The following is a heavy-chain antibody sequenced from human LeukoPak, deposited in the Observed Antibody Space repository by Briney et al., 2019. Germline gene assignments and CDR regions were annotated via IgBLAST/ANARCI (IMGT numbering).Heavy chain of an antibody. J-gene: IGHJ6*03. CDR1: GGSISSYY. Sequence: PSETLSLTCTVSGGSISSYYWSWIRQPAGKGLEWIGRIYTSGSTNYNPSRKSRVTISVDKSKNQFSLKLSSVTAADTAVYYCAGEGIAAADYYYYYMDVWGKGTTVTVSS. CDR3: AGEGIAAADYYYYYMDV. D-gene: IGHD6-13*01. V-gene: IGHV4-4*07. CDR2: IYTSGST.